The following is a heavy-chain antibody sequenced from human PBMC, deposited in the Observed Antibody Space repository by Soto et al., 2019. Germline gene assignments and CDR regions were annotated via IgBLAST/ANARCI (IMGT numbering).Heavy chain of an antibody. CDR2: IIPVFDKA. D-gene: IGHD3-16*01. CDR1: GYTFTSYD. J-gene: IGHJ3*01. Sequence: SVKVSCKASGYTFTSYDISWVRQAPAQGLEWMGEIIPVFDKANYAQNFQGRLTITADAPTGTVFMQLSSLRSEDTAVYFCARLRRDWGDAFDLSGLGTLVTVPS. V-gene: IGHV1-69*13. CDR3: ARLRRDWGDAFDL.